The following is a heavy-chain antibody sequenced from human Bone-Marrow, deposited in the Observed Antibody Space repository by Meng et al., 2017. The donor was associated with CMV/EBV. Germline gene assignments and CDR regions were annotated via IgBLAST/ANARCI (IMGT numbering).Heavy chain of an antibody. J-gene: IGHJ4*02. V-gene: IGHV3-48*03. D-gene: IGHD2-15*01. Sequence: GESLKISCAASGFTFSSYEMNWVRQAPGKGLEWVSYISSSGSTIYYADSVKGRFTISRDNAKNSLYLQMNSLRAEDTAVYYCARGIHCSGGSCPLSLDYWGQGTLVTVSS. CDR3: ARGIHCSGGSCPLSLDY. CDR2: ISSSGSTI. CDR1: GFTFSSYE.